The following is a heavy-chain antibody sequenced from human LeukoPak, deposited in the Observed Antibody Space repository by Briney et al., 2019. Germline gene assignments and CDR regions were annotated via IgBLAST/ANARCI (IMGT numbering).Heavy chain of an antibody. CDR3: AREAGMAPRGYY. CDR2: IYYSGRT. D-gene: IGHD1-1*01. CDR1: GGSLSSSSYY. Sequence: SETLSLSCTVSGGSLSSSSYYWGWTRQHPGKGMEWPGSIYYSGRTYYNPSLKSRVTISVGTSKNQFSLKLSSVTAADTAVYYDAREAGMAPRGYYWGQGTLVTVSS. J-gene: IGHJ4*02. V-gene: IGHV4-39*07.